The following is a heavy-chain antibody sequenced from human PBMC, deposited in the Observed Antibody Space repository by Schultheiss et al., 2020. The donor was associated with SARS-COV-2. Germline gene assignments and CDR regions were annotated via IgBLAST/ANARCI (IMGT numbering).Heavy chain of an antibody. D-gene: IGHD5-12*01. CDR1: GYTFTGYY. Sequence: ASVKVSCKASGYTFTGYYMHWVRQAPGQGLEWMGWINPNSGGTNYAQKLQGRVTMTTDTSTSTAYMELRSLRSDDTAVYYCARDGYSDAGYYYGMDVWGQGTTVTVSS. CDR2: INPNSGGT. J-gene: IGHJ6*02. V-gene: IGHV1-2*02. CDR3: ARDGYSDAGYYYGMDV.